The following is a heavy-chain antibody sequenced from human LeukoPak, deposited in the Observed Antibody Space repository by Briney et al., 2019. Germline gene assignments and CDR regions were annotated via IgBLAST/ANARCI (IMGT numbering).Heavy chain of an antibody. J-gene: IGHJ6*02. CDR3: ASTIFGVVPYYYYGMDV. V-gene: IGHV3-23*01. CDR2: ISGSGGST. D-gene: IGHD3-3*01. CDR1: GFTFTNYA. Sequence: GGSLRLSCAASGFTFTNYAMSWVRQAPGKGLEWVSAISGSGGSTYYADSVKGRFTISRDNSKNTLYLQMNSLRAEDTAVYYCASTIFGVVPYYYYGMDVWGQGTTVTVSS.